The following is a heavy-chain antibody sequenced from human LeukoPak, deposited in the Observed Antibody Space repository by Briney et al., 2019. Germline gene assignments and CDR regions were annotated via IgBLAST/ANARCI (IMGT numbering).Heavy chain of an antibody. CDR3: ARASPNYGPPLSYMDV. J-gene: IGHJ6*03. V-gene: IGHV4-59*01. CDR2: IYYSGST. D-gene: IGHD4-17*01. Sequence: SETLSLTCTVSGGSISSYYWSWIRQPPGKGLEWIGYIYYSGSTNYNPSLKSRVTISVDTSKNQFSLKLSSVTAADTAVYYCARASPNYGPPLSYMDVWGKGTTVTVSS. CDR1: GGSISSYY.